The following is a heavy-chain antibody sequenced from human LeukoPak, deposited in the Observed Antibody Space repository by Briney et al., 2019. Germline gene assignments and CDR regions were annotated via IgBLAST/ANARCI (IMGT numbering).Heavy chain of an antibody. CDR3: AKPSIPLTYYYDSSGYYEGYYFDY. D-gene: IGHD3-22*01. V-gene: IGHV3-23*01. CDR1: GFTFSSYA. CDR2: ISGSGGST. J-gene: IGHJ4*02. Sequence: PGGSLTLSCAASGFTFSSYAMSWVRQAPGKGLEWVSAISGSGGSTYYADSVKGRFTISRDNSKNTLYLQMNSLRAEDTAVYYCAKPSIPLTYYYDSSGYYEGYYFDYWGQGTLVTVSS.